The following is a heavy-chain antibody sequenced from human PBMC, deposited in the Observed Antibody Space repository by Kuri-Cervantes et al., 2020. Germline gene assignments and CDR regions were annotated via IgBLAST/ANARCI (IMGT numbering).Heavy chain of an antibody. Sequence: GESLKISCAASGFTFSSYDMHWVRQATGKGLERVSAIGTAGDTYYPGSVKGRFTISRENAKNTLYLQMNSLRAEDTAVYYCARRYYDSSGYYLDDYWGQGTLVTVSS. CDR3: ARRYYDSSGYYLDDY. D-gene: IGHD3-22*01. CDR2: IGTAGDT. V-gene: IGHV3-13*01. CDR1: GFTFSSYD. J-gene: IGHJ4*02.